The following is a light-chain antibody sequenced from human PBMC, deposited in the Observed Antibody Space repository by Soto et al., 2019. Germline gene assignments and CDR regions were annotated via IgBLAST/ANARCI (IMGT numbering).Light chain of an antibody. CDR3: QQYNSYWT. V-gene: IGKV3-20*01. CDR2: GAS. CDR1: QSVSSSY. Sequence: EIVLTQSPGTLSLSQGERATLSCRASQSVSSSYLAWYQQKPGQAPRLLIYGASSRATGIPDRFSGSGSGTDFTLTISSLQPDDFATYYCQQYNSYWTFGQGTKVDI. J-gene: IGKJ1*01.